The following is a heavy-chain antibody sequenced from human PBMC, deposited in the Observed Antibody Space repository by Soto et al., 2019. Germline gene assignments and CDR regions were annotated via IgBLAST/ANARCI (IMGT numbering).Heavy chain of an antibody. Sequence: QVQLQESGPGLVKPSQTLSLTCTVSGGAIRSINYYWSWIRQHPGRGLEWIGYIHYSGSTYYNPSLKSRVTMSVDTSTNQFSLKLSSVTAADTAVYYCARGGRPDIVVVVAHFDYWGQGTLVTVSS. CDR3: ARGGRPDIVVVVAHFDY. J-gene: IGHJ4*02. V-gene: IGHV4-31*03. D-gene: IGHD2-15*01. CDR2: IHYSGST. CDR1: GGAIRSINYY.